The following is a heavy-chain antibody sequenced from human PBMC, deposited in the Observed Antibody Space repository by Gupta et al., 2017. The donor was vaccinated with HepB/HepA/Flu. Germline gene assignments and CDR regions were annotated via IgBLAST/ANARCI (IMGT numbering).Heavy chain of an antibody. J-gene: IGHJ3*01. Sequence: VQLVDPGDGLVKPGGLRRFSLAASGLTFSGHGMNWFRQAPGKGLEWVASISRSSNYIYYADSVKGRFTISRDNANNTLYLQMNSLRSEDTALYSCARVRAGGSTDGFDAWGQGTRVTVSS. CDR3: ARVRAGGSTDGFDA. V-gene: IGHV3-21*02. CDR2: ISRSSNYI. D-gene: IGHD6-25*01. CDR1: GLTFSGHG.